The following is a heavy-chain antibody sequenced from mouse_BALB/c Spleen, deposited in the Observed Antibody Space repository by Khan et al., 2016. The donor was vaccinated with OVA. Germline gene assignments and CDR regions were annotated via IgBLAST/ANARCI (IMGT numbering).Heavy chain of an antibody. CDR1: GYSITSDYA. J-gene: IGHJ4*01. D-gene: IGHD2-4*01. CDR2: ISYSGSN. Sequence: EVQLQESGPGLVKPSQSLSLTCTVTGYSITSDYAWNWIRQFPGNTLEWMGYISYSGSNRYNPSLKSRITITSDTSKNQFFLQLNSVTTKNTATYYRARECYDYDYAMDYWGQGTSLTVSS. V-gene: IGHV3-2*02. CDR3: ARECYDYDYAMDY.